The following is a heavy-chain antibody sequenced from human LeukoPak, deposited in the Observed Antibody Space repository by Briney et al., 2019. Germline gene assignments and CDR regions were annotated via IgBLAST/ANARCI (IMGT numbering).Heavy chain of an antibody. CDR2: IIPIFGTA. Sequence: PGASVKVSCKASGGTFSSYAISWVRQAPGQGLEWMGGIIPIFGTANYAQKFQGRVTITTDESTSTAYMELSSLRSEDTAVYYCARDRWGIVENGYDYFYYDMDVWGQGTTVTVSS. V-gene: IGHV1-69*05. J-gene: IGHJ6*02. CDR3: ARDRWGIVENGYDYFYYDMDV. CDR1: GGTFSSYA. D-gene: IGHD3-16*01.